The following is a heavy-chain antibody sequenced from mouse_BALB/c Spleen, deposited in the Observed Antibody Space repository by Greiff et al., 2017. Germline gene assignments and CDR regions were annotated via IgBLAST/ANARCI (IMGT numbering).Heavy chain of an antibody. CDR2: ISSGGGST. Sequence: EVHLVESGGGLVKPGGSLKLSCAASGFAFSSYDMSWVRQTPEKRLEWVAYISSGGGSTYYPDTVKGRFTISRDNAKNTLYLQMSSLKSEDTAMYYCARRGNLDYWGQGTTLTVSS. CDR3: ARRGNLDY. V-gene: IGHV5-12-1*01. CDR1: GFAFSSYD. J-gene: IGHJ2*01. D-gene: IGHD2-1*01.